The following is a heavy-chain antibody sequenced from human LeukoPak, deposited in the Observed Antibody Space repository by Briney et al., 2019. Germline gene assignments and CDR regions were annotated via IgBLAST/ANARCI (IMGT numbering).Heavy chain of an antibody. CDR3: ARERGSGNYYYYGMDV. Sequence: ASVKVSCKASGHTFTTNTMNWVRQAPGQGLEWMGWINTNTGNATYAQGFTGRFVFPLDTSVSTAYLRISSLKAEDTAVYYCARERGSGNYYYYGMDVWGQGTTVTVSS. CDR1: GHTFTTNT. CDR2: INTNTGNA. V-gene: IGHV7-4-1*02. J-gene: IGHJ6*02. D-gene: IGHD3-10*01.